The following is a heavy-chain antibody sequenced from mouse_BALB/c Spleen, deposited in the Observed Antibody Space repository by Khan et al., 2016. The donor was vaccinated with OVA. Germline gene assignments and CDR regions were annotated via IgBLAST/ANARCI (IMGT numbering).Heavy chain of an antibody. CDR3: ARVGYNGTMSS. D-gene: IGHD2-14*01. Sequence: QIQLVQSGPELKKPGETVKISCKASGYTFRNNGMNWVKQAPGKGLKWMGWINTYTGEPTYADDFKGRFAFSLETSANTAYLQINNLKNEDTATYFCARVGYNGTMSSWGQGTSVTVSS. CDR2: INTYTGEP. V-gene: IGHV9-3-1*01. CDR1: GYTFRNNG. J-gene: IGHJ4*01.